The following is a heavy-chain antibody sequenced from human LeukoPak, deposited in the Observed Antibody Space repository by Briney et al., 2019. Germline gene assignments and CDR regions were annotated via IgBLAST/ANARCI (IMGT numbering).Heavy chain of an antibody. CDR2: ISSSGSTI. V-gene: IGHV3-11*01. Sequence: GGSLRLSCAASGFTFSDYYMSWIRQAPGKGLEWVSYISSSGSTIYYADSVKGRFTISRDNAKNSLYLQMNSLRAEDTALYHCAREAAGYCSGGSCYNWFDPWGQGTLVTVSS. D-gene: IGHD2-15*01. J-gene: IGHJ5*02. CDR3: AREAAGYCSGGSCYNWFDP. CDR1: GFTFSDYY.